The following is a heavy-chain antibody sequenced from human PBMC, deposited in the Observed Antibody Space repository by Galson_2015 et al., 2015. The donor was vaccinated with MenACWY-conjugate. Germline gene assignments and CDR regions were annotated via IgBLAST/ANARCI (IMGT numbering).Heavy chain of an antibody. CDR1: RLTFSSHA. CDR3: AKPDPMIGYRGRLDY. Sequence: TLRLSCAATRLTFSSHAMSWVRQAPGNGLEWLSTIDRSDGSTFYADSVRGRFTISRDNSKNTLYLQMNSLRAEDTAVYYCAKPDPMIGYRGRLDYWGKGTLVTVSS. J-gene: IGHJ4*02. V-gene: IGHV3-23*01. D-gene: IGHD5-12*01. CDR2: IDRSDGST.